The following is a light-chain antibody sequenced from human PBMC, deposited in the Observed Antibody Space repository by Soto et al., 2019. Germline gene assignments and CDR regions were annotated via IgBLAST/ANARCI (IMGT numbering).Light chain of an antibody. Sequence: EIVLTQSPGTLSLSPGERATLSCTASQSVSSSYLAWYQQKPGQAPRLLIYGASSRATGISDRFSGSGSATDFTLTISRLEPEDLAVYYCQQYGGSPYTFGQGTKLEIK. CDR2: GAS. CDR1: QSVSSSY. J-gene: IGKJ2*01. CDR3: QQYGGSPYT. V-gene: IGKV3-20*01.